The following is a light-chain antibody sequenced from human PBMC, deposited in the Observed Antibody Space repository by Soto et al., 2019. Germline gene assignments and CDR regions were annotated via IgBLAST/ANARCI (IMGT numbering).Light chain of an antibody. CDR3: QQYGSSPWT. CDR2: GAS. V-gene: IGKV3-20*01. CDR1: QRISSN. Sequence: EIVLTQSPGTLSLSPGERATLSCRASQRISSNLAWYQQRPGQAPRLLIYGASSRATGIPDRFSGSGSGTDFTLTISRLEPEDFAVYYCQQYGSSPWTFGQGTKVDI. J-gene: IGKJ1*01.